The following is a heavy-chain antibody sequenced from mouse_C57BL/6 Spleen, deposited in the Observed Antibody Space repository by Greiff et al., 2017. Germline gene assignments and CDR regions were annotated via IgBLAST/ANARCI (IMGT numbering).Heavy chain of an antibody. CDR3: ARDDYYGSSFYWYFDV. CDR1: GFTFSSYA. Sequence: DVHLVESGGGFVKPGGSLKLSCAASGFTFSSYAMSWVRQTPEKRLEWVATISDGGSYTYYPDNVKGRFTISRDNAKNNLYLQMSHLKSEDTAMYYCARDDYYGSSFYWYFDVWGTGTTVTVSS. V-gene: IGHV5-4*01. J-gene: IGHJ1*03. D-gene: IGHD1-1*01. CDR2: ISDGGSYT.